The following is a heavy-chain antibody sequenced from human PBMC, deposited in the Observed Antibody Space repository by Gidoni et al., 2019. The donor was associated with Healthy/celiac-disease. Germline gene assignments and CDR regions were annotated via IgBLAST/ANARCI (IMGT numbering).Heavy chain of an antibody. J-gene: IGHJ3*02. CDR3: ARDCSGGSCYYFSHWGAFDI. CDR1: GYTFTSYD. CDR2: MNPNSGNT. Sequence: VQLEQSGAEVKKPGASVKVSCKASGYTFTSYDINWLRQATGQGLEWMGWMNPNSGNTVYAQKFQGRVTMTRNTSISTAYMELSSLRSEDTAVYYCARDCSGGSCYYFSHWGAFDIWGQGTMVTVSS. D-gene: IGHD2-15*01. V-gene: IGHV1-8*01.